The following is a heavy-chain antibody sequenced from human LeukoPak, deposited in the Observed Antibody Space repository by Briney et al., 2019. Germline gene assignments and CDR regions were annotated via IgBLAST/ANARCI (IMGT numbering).Heavy chain of an antibody. CDR3: ARVSYYDSTTFDY. CDR2: ISYDGSNK. D-gene: IGHD3-22*01. CDR1: GFTFSSHW. J-gene: IGHJ4*02. V-gene: IGHV3-30-3*01. Sequence: GGSMRLSCAVSGFTFSSHWMSWVRQAPGKGLEWVAVISYDGSNKYYADSVKGRFTISRDNSKNTLYLQMNSLRAEDTAVYYCARVSYYDSTTFDYWGQGTLVTVSS.